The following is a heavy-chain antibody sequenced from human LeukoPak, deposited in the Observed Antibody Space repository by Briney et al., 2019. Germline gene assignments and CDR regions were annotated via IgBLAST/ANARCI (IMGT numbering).Heavy chain of an antibody. Sequence: ASVKVSCKASGGTFSSYAISWVRQAPGQGLEWMGVINPSGGSTSYAQKFQGRVTITRDTSTSTVYMDLSSLRSEDTAVYYCARDSYLEFAYFQGADYWGQGTRVTVSS. CDR2: INPSGGST. J-gene: IGHJ4*02. D-gene: IGHD2-2*01. V-gene: IGHV1-46*01. CDR3: ARDSYLEFAYFQGADY. CDR1: GGTFSSYA.